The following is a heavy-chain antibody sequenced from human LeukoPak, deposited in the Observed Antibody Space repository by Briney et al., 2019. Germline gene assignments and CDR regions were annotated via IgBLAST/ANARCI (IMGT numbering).Heavy chain of an antibody. D-gene: IGHD3-22*01. CDR3: AKDLRSGYYHYYFDY. CDR1: GFTFSSYA. V-gene: IGHV3-23*01. CDR2: ISGSGGST. J-gene: IGHJ4*02. Sequence: GGSLRLSCAASGFTFSSYAMSWVRQAPGKGLEWVSAISGSGGSTYYADSVKGRFTISRDNSKNTLYLQMNSLRAEDTAVYYCAKDLRSGYYHYYFDYWGQGTLVTVSS.